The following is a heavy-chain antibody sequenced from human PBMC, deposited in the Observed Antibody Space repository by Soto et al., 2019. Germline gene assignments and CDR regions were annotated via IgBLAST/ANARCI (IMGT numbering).Heavy chain of an antibody. CDR3: ATGEVVPNWLDP. CDR1: GYSISSGYY. Sequence: SETLSLTCAVSGYSISSGYYWGWIRQPPGKGLEWIGSIYHSGSTYYNPSLKSRVTISVDTSKNQFSLKLSSVTAADTAVYYCATGEVVPNWLDPWGQGTLVTVYS. V-gene: IGHV4-38-2*01. J-gene: IGHJ5*02. CDR2: IYHSGST. D-gene: IGHD3-22*01.